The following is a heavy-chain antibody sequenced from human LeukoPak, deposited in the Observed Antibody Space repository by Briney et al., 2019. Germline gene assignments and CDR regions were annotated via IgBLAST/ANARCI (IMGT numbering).Heavy chain of an antibody. CDR3: ARGSDYYDSSGYYFGYFDY. V-gene: IGHV5-51*01. CDR2: IYPGDSDT. Sequence: GESLKISCKGSGYSFTSYWIGWVRQMPGKGLEWMGIIYPGDSDTRYSPSFQGQVTISADKSISTAYLQWSSLKASDTAMYYCARGSDYYDSSGYYFGYFDYWGREPWSPSPQ. J-gene: IGHJ4*02. D-gene: IGHD3-22*01. CDR1: GYSFTSYW.